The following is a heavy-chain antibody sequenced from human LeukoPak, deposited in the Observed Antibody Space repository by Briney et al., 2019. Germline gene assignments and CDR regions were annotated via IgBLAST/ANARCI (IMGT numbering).Heavy chain of an antibody. Sequence: GGSLRLSCTASGFTFSHYWMTWVRQAPGKGLEWVAHIEQNGGEQYYVDSVRGRFTISRVNAKNSLVLQMNSLRDEDTAVYYCARDLQWNALDSWGQGTLVTVSS. CDR1: GFTFSHYW. CDR3: ARDLQWNALDS. J-gene: IGHJ4*02. CDR2: IEQNGGEQ. V-gene: IGHV3-7*04. D-gene: IGHD6-19*01.